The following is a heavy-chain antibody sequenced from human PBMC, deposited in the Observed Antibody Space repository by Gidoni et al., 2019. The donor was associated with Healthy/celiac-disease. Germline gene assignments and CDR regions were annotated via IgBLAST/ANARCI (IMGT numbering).Heavy chain of an antibody. CDR2: IRWDGGST. V-gene: IGHV3-43*01. J-gene: IGHJ3*02. D-gene: IGHD5-12*01. CDR1: GFPLDDYT. CDR3: AKDLFRRDGYNMRGREPGGAFDI. Sequence: EVQLVASGGVVVQPGGSLRLPGAASGFPLDDYTMHCVAHAPGKGLEWVSLIRWDGGSTYYADSVKGRFTISRDNSKNSLYLQMNSLRTEDTALYYCAKDLFRRDGYNMRGREPGGAFDIWGQGTMVTVSS.